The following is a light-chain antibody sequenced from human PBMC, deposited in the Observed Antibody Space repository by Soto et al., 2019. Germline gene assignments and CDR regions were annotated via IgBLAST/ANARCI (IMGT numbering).Light chain of an antibody. CDR3: AAWDGTLNAWV. CDR1: SSNIGRNN. J-gene: IGLJ3*02. Sequence: HSVLGQPPSASGTPGQRVIISCSGSSSNIGRNNVNWYQQVPGTAPKLLIYGNYQRPSGAPDRFSGSKSGTSASLAISGLQSEDEADYYCAAWDGTLNAWVFGGGTKLTVL. CDR2: GNY. V-gene: IGLV1-44*01.